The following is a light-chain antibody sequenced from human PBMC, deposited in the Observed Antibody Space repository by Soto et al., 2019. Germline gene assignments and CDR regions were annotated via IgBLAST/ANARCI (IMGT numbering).Light chain of an antibody. CDR1: TSNIGAGYD. J-gene: IGLJ1*01. CDR3: SSYAHGSTYV. CDR2: DSD. Sequence: QSVLTQPPSVSGAPGQRVTISCTGSTSNIGAGYDVHWYQQLPGTAPKLLIYDSDNRPSGVSIRFSGSKSGNTASLTISGLLAEDEADYYCSSYAHGSTYVFGTGTKVTVL. V-gene: IGLV1-40*01.